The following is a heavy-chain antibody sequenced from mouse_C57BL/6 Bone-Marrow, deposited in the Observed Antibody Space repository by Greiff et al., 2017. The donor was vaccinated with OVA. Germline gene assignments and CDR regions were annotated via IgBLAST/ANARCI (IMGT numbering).Heavy chain of an antibody. CDR1: GYTFTSYG. D-gene: IGHD2-4*01. CDR3: AREKYDYDWYFDV. CDR2: IYPRSGNT. Sequence: VKLVESGAELARPGASVKLSCKASGYTFTSYGISWVKQRTGQGLEWIGEIYPRSGNTYYNEKFKGKATLTADKSSSTAYMELRSLTSEDSAVYFSAREKYDYDWYFDVWGTGTTVTVSS. V-gene: IGHV1-81*01. J-gene: IGHJ1*03.